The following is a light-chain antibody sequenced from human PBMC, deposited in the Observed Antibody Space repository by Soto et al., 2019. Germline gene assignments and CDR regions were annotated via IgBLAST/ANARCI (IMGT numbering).Light chain of an antibody. CDR3: QQYNDWPPVT. CDR1: HSVNSN. V-gene: IGKV3-15*01. Sequence: EIMMTQSPATLSVSPGERATLSCRAIHSVNSNLAWYQQKPGQAPRLLIYGASTRATGIPARFSGSGSGTEFTLTISSLQSEDYAIYYCQQYNDWPPVTFGQGTRLEI. CDR2: GAS. J-gene: IGKJ5*01.